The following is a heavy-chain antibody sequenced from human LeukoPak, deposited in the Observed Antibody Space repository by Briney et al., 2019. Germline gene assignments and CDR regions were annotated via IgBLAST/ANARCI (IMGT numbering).Heavy chain of an antibody. CDR1: GYSFTSYW. D-gene: IGHD1-26*01. Sequence: HGESLKISCKGSGYSFTSYWIGWVRQMPGKGLEWMGIIYPGDSDTRYSPSFQGQVTISADKSISTAYLQWSSLKASDTAMYYCARHFQWELPLIAFDIWGQGTMVTVSS. CDR3: ARHFQWELPLIAFDI. J-gene: IGHJ3*02. V-gene: IGHV5-51*01. CDR2: IYPGDSDT.